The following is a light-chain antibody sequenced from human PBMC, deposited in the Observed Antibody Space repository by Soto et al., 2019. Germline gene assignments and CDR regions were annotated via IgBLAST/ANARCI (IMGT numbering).Light chain of an antibody. J-gene: IGKJ1*01. CDR1: QRLSASD. CDR2: GVS. Sequence: ETVSTQSPCTLSLSPGQRATLSCRASQRLSASDIAWYQQKPGQAPKFLIYGVSSRATGIPDRFSGSGSETDFTLTISRLEPEDFAVYYCQRYGTSLTWTFGQGTKVDVK. V-gene: IGKV3-20*01. CDR3: QRYGTSLTWT.